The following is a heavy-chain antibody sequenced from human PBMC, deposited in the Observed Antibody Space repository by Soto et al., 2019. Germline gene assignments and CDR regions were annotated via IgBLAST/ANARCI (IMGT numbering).Heavy chain of an antibody. CDR1: GDSVSSNIVA. Sequence: SQTLSLTCDISGDSVSSNIVAWNWIRQSPSRGLEWLGRTYYRSSWSSDYAISVRSRMTINADTSKNQVSLHLSSVTPEDTAVYYCTRASHLGRGLNSWGQGTLVTVSS. V-gene: IGHV6-1*01. J-gene: IGHJ4*02. CDR2: TYYRSSWSS. D-gene: IGHD3-10*01. CDR3: TRASHLGRGLNS.